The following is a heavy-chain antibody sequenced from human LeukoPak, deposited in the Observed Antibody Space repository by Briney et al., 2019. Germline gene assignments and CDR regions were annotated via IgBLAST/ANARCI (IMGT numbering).Heavy chain of an antibody. V-gene: IGHV4-34*01. CDR1: GGSFSGYY. D-gene: IGHD3-3*01. CDR3: ARGPRFLEWLLYPI. J-gene: IGHJ4*02. CDR2: INHSGST. Sequence: SETLSLTCAVYGGSFSGYYWSWIRQPPGKGLEWIGEINHSGSTNYNPSLKSRATISVDTSKNQFSLKLSSVTAADTAVYYCARGPRFLEWLLYPIWGQGTLVTVSS.